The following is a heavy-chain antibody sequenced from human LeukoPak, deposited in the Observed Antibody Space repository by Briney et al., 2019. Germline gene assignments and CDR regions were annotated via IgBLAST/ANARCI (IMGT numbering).Heavy chain of an antibody. V-gene: IGHV3-30*03. CDR1: GFTFSSYG. D-gene: IGHD3-16*01. CDR2: ISYDGSNK. CDR3: GRDSLGGDY. J-gene: IGHJ4*02. Sequence: GGSLRLSCAASGFTFSSYGMHWVRQAPGKGLEWVAVISYDGSNKYYADSVKGLFTISRDNSQNTLYLKMTRLRAEDTAVYYCGRDSLGGDYWGQGTLVTVSS.